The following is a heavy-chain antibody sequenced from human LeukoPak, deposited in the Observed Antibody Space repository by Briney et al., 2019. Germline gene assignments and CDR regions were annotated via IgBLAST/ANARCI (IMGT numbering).Heavy chain of an antibody. CDR2: IYHSGST. V-gene: IGHV4-39*01. CDR1: GDSISSSSSY. D-gene: IGHD3-3*01. Sequence: SETLSLTCTVSGDSISSSSSYWGWIRQPPGKGLEWVGNIYHSGSTYYNPSLKSRVTISIDTSKKQFSLKLSSVTAADTAVYYCAIRPYDFWSGYQYYFDYWGQGTLVIVSS. J-gene: IGHJ4*02. CDR3: AIRPYDFWSGYQYYFDY.